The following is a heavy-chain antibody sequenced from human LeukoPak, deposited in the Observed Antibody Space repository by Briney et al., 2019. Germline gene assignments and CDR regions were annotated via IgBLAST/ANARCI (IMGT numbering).Heavy chain of an antibody. J-gene: IGHJ3*02. V-gene: IGHV4-31*03. CDR3: ARESSSWYRSAFDI. CDR2: IYYSGST. Sequence: SETLSLTCTVSGGSISSGGYYWSWIRQHPGKGLEWIGYIYYSGSTYYNPSLKSRVTISVDTSKNQFSLKLSSVTAADTAVYYCARESSSWYRSAFDIWGQGTMVTVSS. D-gene: IGHD6-13*01. CDR1: GGSISSGGYY.